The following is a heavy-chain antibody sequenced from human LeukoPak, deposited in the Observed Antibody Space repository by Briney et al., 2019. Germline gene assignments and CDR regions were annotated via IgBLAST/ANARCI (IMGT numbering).Heavy chain of an antibody. Sequence: ASVKVSCKASGYTFTSYAMHWVRQAPGQRLEWMGWINAGNGNTKYSQKFQGRVTITRDTSASTAYMELRSLRSDDTAVYYCAKTTGTTLFDYWGQGTLVTVSS. J-gene: IGHJ4*02. CDR1: GYTFTSYA. V-gene: IGHV1-3*01. CDR2: INAGNGNT. D-gene: IGHD1-1*01. CDR3: AKTTGTTLFDY.